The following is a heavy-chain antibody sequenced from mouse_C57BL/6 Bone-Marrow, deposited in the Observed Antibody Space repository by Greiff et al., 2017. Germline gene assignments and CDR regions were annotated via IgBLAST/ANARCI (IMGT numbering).Heavy chain of an antibody. CDR1: GFTFSSYA. V-gene: IGHV5-4*03. CDR3: ARVLYDGHDY. Sequence: EVMLVESGGGLVKPGGSLKLSCAASGFTFSSYAMSWVRQTPEKRLEWVATISDGGSYTYYPDNVKGRITISRDKAKYNLYLQMSHLKSEDTAMYYCARVLYDGHDYWCQGTTPPVSS. J-gene: IGHJ2*01. D-gene: IGHD1-1*01. CDR2: ISDGGSYT.